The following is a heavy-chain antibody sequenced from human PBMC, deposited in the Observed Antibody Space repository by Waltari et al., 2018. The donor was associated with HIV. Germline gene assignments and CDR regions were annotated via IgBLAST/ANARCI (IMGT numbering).Heavy chain of an antibody. CDR1: GGSISSSSYY. D-gene: IGHD6-6*01. Sequence: QLQLQESGPGLVKPSETLSLTCTVSGGSISSSSYYWGWIRQPPGKGLEWIGSIYYSGSTYYNPSLKSRVTISVDTSKNKFSLKLSSVTAADTAVYYCARLPGYSSSSRSWFDPWGQGTLVTVSS. J-gene: IGHJ5*02. V-gene: IGHV4-39*01. CDR2: IYYSGST. CDR3: ARLPGYSSSSRSWFDP.